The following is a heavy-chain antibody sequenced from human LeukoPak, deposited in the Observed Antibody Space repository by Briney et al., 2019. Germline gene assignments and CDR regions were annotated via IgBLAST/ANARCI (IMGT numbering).Heavy chain of an antibody. Sequence: SETLSLTCTVSGGSISSYYWSWIRQPPGKGLEWIGYIYYSGSTNYNPSLKSRVTISVDTSKNQFSLKLSSVTAADTAVYYCAREVAAAGAFDYWGQGTLVTVSS. D-gene: IGHD6-13*01. V-gene: IGHV4-59*01. CDR3: AREVAAAGAFDY. J-gene: IGHJ4*02. CDR2: IYYSGST. CDR1: GGSISSYY.